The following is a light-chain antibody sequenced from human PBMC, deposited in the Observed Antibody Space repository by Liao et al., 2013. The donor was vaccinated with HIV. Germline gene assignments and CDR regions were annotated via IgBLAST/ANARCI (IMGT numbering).Light chain of an antibody. V-gene: IGLV3-1*01. CDR2: YDT. CDR3: QAWDSNTAYV. Sequence: SYELTQPPSESVAPGGTARLECRGINIGDKAVHWYRQQRPGQAPVVVISYDTDRPSGIPARFSGSKSGNTATLTISGTQPMDEADYYCQAWDSNTAYVFGTGTKVSVL. CDR1: NIGDKA. J-gene: IGLJ1*01.